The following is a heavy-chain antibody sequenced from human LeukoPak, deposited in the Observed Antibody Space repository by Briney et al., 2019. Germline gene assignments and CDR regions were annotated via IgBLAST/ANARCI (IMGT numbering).Heavy chain of an antibody. Sequence: SETLSLTCTVSGGSISSSSYYWGWIRQPPGKGLEWIGSIYYSGSTYYNPSLKSRVTISVDTSKNQFSLKLTSVTAADTAVYYCARVYYSNSYDYWYFDLWGRGTPVTVSS. V-gene: IGHV4-39*07. CDR2: IYYSGST. CDR1: GGSISSSSYY. J-gene: IGHJ2*01. D-gene: IGHD6-13*01. CDR3: ARVYYSNSYDYWYFDL.